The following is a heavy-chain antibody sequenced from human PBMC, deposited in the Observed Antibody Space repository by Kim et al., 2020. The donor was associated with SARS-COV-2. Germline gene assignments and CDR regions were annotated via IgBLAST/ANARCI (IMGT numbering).Heavy chain of an antibody. D-gene: IGHD5-12*01. Sequence: GGSLRLSCTASGFTFGDYAMSWVRQAPGKGLEWVGFIRSKAYGGTTEYAASVKGRFTISRDDSKSIAYLQMNSLKTEDTAVYYCTRISGYSGYDSSAHFDYWGQGTLVTVSS. J-gene: IGHJ4*02. CDR2: IRSKAYGGTT. V-gene: IGHV3-49*04. CDR3: TRISGYSGYDSSAHFDY. CDR1: GFTFGDYA.